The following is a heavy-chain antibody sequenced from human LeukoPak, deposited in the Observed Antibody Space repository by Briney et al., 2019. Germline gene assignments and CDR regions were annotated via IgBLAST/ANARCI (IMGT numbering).Heavy chain of an antibody. D-gene: IGHD5-18*01. J-gene: IGHJ4*02. CDR2: ISYDGSNK. Sequence: PGGSLRLSCAASGFTFSSYAMHWVRQAPGKGLEWVAVISYDGSNKYYADSVKGRFTISRDNAKNSLYLQMNSLRAEDMALYYCAKSTSYGYVALGFDYWGQGTLVTVSS. V-gene: IGHV3-30*04. CDR1: GFTFSSYA. CDR3: AKSTSYGYVALGFDY.